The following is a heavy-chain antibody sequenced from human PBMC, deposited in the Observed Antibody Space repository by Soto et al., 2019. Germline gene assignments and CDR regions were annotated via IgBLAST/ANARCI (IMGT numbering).Heavy chain of an antibody. CDR1: CLSISDNH. Sequence: PSETLSLTCDFACLSISDNHWSWIRQAPGKGLEWVGYVHFSGSTTYNPSLAPRLNISFDMSKSQVYLQLTSVTAADTAVYYCARFGAAAAHDDNWGRGVLVTVS. CDR2: VHFSGST. D-gene: IGHD6-13*01. CDR3: ARFGAAAAHDDN. V-gene: IGHV4-59*01. J-gene: IGHJ4*01.